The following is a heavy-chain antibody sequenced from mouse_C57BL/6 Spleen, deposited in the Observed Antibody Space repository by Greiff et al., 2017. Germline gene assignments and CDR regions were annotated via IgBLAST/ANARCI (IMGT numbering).Heavy chain of an antibody. CDR1: GYTFTSYW. CDR3: AREETGGYYFDY. Sequence: QVQLQQSGAELVKPGASVKMSCKASGYTFTSYWITWVKQRPGQGLEWIGDIYPGSGSTNYNEKFKSKATLTVDTSSSTAYMQLSSLTSEDSAVYYCAREETGGYYFDYWGQGTTLTVSS. CDR2: IYPGSGST. D-gene: IGHD3-2*01. J-gene: IGHJ2*01. V-gene: IGHV1-55*01.